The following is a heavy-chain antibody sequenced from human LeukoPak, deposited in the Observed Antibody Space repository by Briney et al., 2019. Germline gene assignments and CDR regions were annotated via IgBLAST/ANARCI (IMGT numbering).Heavy chain of an antibody. J-gene: IGHJ4*02. CDR1: GGSINNYY. V-gene: IGHV4-59*01. CDR2: IHYSGST. Sequence: SETLSLTCTVSGGSINNYYRSWLRQPPGKGLEWIGYIHYSGSTNYNFSLKSRVTISVDTSKSQFSLKLSSVTAADTAVYYCARGAGWYEYWGQGTLVTVSS. D-gene: IGHD6-19*01. CDR3: ARGAGWYEY.